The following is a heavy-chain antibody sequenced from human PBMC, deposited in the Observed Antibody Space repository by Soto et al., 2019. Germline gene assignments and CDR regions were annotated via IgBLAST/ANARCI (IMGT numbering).Heavy chain of an antibody. CDR1: GDSISSSVW. V-gene: IGHV4-4*02. D-gene: IGHD5-12*01. CDR2: VFHTGDT. J-gene: IGHJ4*02. Sequence: PSETLSLTCAVSGDSISSSVWWTWVRRPPGKGLEWIGEVFHTGDTYFNPSLRSRVAMSVDKSTNEFSLKVTTVTAADTDICDCARKAWLRFDYWGQGALVTVSS. CDR3: ARKAWLRFDY.